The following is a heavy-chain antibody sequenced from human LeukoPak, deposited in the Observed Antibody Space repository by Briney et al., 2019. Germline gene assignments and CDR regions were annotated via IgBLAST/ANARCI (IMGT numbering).Heavy chain of an antibody. V-gene: IGHV3-30*18. CDR2: VSNDGRNK. Sequence: PGGSLRLSCAASGFTFSSCAMHWVRQAPGKGLEWVAVVSNDGRNKYYADSVKGRITISRDNSKNTLSLQMNSLRAEDTAVYYCAKDDAYSSSWYAVDIWGQGTMVTVSS. CDR1: GFTFSSCA. J-gene: IGHJ3*02. D-gene: IGHD6-13*01. CDR3: AKDDAYSSSWYAVDI.